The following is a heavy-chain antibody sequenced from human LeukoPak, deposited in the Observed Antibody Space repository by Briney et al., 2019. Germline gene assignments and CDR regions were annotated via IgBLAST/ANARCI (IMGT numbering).Heavy chain of an antibody. CDR2: IKQDGSEK. V-gene: IGHV3-7*01. D-gene: IGHD1-26*01. CDR3: ARVDPSGSYYDY. CDR1: GFTFSSYW. Sequence: GGTLRLSCAASGFTFSSYWMSWVRQAPGKGLEGVANIKQDGSEKYYVDSVKGRFTISRDNGKNSLYLQMHSLRAEDTAVYYCARVDPSGSYYDYWGQGTLVTVSS. J-gene: IGHJ4*02.